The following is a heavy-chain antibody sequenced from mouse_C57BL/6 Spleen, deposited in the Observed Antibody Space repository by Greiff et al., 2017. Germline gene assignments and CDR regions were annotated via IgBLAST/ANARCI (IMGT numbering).Heavy chain of an antibody. V-gene: IGHV1-82*01. CDR3: ARAGTEAMDD. D-gene: IGHD3-3*01. Sequence: VQLVESGPELVKPGASVKISCKASGYAFSSSWMNWVKQRPGKGLEWIGRIYPGDGDTNYNGKFKGKATLTADKSSSTAYMQLSSLTSEDSAVYFCARAGTEAMDDWGQGTSVTVSS. J-gene: IGHJ4*01. CDR1: GYAFSSSW. CDR2: IYPGDGDT.